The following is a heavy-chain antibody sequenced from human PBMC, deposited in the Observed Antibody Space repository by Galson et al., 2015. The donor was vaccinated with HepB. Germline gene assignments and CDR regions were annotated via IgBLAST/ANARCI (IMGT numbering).Heavy chain of an antibody. V-gene: IGHV1-46*01. CDR2: INPSGGST. CDR1: GYTFTSYY. Sequence: CKASGYTFTSYYMHWVRQAPGQGLEWMGIINPSGGSTSYAQKFQGRVTMTRDTSTSTVYMELSSLRSEDTAVYYCARGPLKLGELSTIFDYWGQGTLVTVSS. D-gene: IGHD3-16*02. J-gene: IGHJ4*02. CDR3: ARGPLKLGELSTIFDY.